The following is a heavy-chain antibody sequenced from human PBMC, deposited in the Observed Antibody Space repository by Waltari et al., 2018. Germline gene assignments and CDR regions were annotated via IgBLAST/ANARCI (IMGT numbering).Heavy chain of an antibody. J-gene: IGHJ5*02. V-gene: IGHV3-7*01. D-gene: IGHD2-2*02. CDR3: ARDNTFYSDDL. CDR2: IHPEGTVT. CDR1: GFMFKNHW. Sequence: QLVQSGGGLVQPGGSRRLSCVASGFMFKNHWMLLARQAPGKGLQWVAKIHPEGTVTYYVDSVKGRFTVSRDNARNSLFLQMTSLTTDDTAIYYCARDNTFYSDDLWGQGTLVTVSS.